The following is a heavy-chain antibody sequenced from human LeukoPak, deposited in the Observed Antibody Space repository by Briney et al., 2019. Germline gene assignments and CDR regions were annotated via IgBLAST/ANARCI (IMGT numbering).Heavy chain of an antibody. D-gene: IGHD2-21*01. CDR3: ARARDRMTYNWFDP. V-gene: IGHV4-59*08. CDR2: IYYSGST. J-gene: IGHJ5*02. CDR1: GGSISSYY. Sequence: SETLSLTCTVSGGSISSYYWSWIRQPPGKGLEWIGYIYYSGSTNYNPSLKSRVTISVDTSKNQFSLKLSSVTAADTAVYYCARARDRMTYNWFDPWGQGILVTVSS.